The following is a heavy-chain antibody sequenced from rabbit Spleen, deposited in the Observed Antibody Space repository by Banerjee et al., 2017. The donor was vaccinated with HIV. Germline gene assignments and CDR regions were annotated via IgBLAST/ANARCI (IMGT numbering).Heavy chain of an antibody. Sequence: QEQLVESGGGLVQPEGSLTLTCTASGFSFNSNYYMCWVRQAPGKGLEWIGCIYSGNSGYTYYATWATGRFTCSKTSSTTVTLQMTSLTAADTATYFCARDTGSSFSSYGMDLWGQGTLVTVS. CDR1: GFSFNSNYY. CDR3: ARDTGSSFSSYGMDL. J-gene: IGHJ6*01. V-gene: IGHV1S45*01. D-gene: IGHD8-1*01. CDR2: IYSGNSGYT.